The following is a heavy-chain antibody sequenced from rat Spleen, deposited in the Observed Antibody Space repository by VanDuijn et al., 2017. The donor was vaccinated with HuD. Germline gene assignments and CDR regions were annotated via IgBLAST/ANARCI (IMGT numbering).Heavy chain of an antibody. D-gene: IGHD1-5*01. CDR1: GLSLASNS. Sequence: QVQLKESGPGLVQPSQTLSLTCSVSGLSLASNSVSWIRQPPGKGLEWLGVIWSHGGTDYSSAIKSRRSISRDTSKSQVFLKMNSLQTEDTAMYFCARRLGDWGQGVMVTVSS. CDR2: IWSHGGT. CDR3: ARRLGD. V-gene: IGHV2-47*01. J-gene: IGHJ2*01.